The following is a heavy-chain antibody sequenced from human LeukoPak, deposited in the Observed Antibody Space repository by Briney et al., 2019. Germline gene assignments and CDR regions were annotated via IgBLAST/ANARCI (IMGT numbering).Heavy chain of an antibody. D-gene: IGHD4-23*01. J-gene: IGHJ4*02. Sequence: GESLQISFKGSGYRFTSYWIGWVRQMPGKGLEWMGIIYPGDSDIRYSPSFQGQVTISAHNSIRTAYLQWSSLKASGTAMYYCARQFGGNSEFDYWGQGTLVTVSS. V-gene: IGHV5-51*01. CDR2: IYPGDSDI. CDR1: GYRFTSYW. CDR3: ARQFGGNSEFDY.